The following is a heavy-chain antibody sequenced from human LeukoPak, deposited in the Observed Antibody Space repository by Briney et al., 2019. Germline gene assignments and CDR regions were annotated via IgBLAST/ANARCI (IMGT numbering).Heavy chain of an antibody. J-gene: IGHJ2*01. D-gene: IGHD5-18*01. V-gene: IGHV3-74*01. CDR1: GLTFSNYW. CDR2: INSDGSDT. Sequence: PGGSLRLSCATSGLTFSNYWMHWVRQAPGKGLVWVSRINSDGSDTRYADSVKGRFTISRDNAKNSLYLQMNSLRAEDTALYYCAKNPLAAMNPDAWYFDLWGRGTLVTVSS. CDR3: AKNPLAAMNPDAWYFDL.